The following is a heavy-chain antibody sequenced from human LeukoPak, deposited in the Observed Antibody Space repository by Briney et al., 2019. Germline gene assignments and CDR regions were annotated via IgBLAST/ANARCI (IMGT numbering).Heavy chain of an antibody. Sequence: QPGGSLRLSCAASGFTFTSYAMSWVRQAPGKGLESVSAIRGSGGSTNYADSVRGRFTISRDNSKNTLYLQMNSLRAEDTAVYYCAKVLGYGDSSYWYFDLWGRGTLVTVSS. CDR3: AKVLGYGDSSYWYFDL. J-gene: IGHJ2*01. CDR1: GFTFTSYA. D-gene: IGHD3-22*01. CDR2: IRGSGGST. V-gene: IGHV3-23*01.